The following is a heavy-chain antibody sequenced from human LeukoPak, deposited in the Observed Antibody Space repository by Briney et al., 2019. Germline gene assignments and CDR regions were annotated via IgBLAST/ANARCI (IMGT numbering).Heavy chain of an antibody. Sequence: ASVKVSCKASGYIFTAYYMHWVRQAPREGRGWMGWINPGSGGTNYAQKFQGRGTMTTGTSINTAYMELSRLRSDDTAVYYCARSTVNTMIVVVIDDYWGQGTLVTVSS. J-gene: IGHJ4*02. D-gene: IGHD3-22*01. CDR2: INPGSGGT. CDR3: ARSTVNTMIVVVIDDY. V-gene: IGHV1-2*02. CDR1: GYIFTAYY.